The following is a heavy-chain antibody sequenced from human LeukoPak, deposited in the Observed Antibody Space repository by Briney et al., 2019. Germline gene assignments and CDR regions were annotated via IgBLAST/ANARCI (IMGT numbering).Heavy chain of an antibody. V-gene: IGHV3-23*01. Sequence: GGSLRLSCAASGFTFSSYAMSWVRQAPGKGLEWVSAISGSGGSTYYADSVKGRFTISRDNSKNTLYLQMNSLRAEDTAVYYCAKGGFGFVVVAAIYWGQGTLVTVSS. D-gene: IGHD2-15*01. CDR1: GFTFSSYA. J-gene: IGHJ4*02. CDR2: ISGSGGST. CDR3: AKGGFGFVVVAAIY.